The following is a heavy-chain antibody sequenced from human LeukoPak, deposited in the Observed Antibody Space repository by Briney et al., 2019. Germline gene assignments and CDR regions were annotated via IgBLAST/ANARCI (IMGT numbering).Heavy chain of an antibody. J-gene: IGHJ4*02. CDR2: ISSSSSTI. CDR1: GFTFSSYS. D-gene: IGHD3-22*01. CDR3: ARSTGYYDSSGYYEFDY. V-gene: IGHV3-48*04. Sequence: GGSLRLSCAASGFTFSSYSMNWVRQAPGKGLEWVSYISSSSSTIYYADSVKGRFTISRDNAKNSLYLQMNSLRAEDTAVYYCARSTGYYDSSGYYEFDYWGQGTLVTVSS.